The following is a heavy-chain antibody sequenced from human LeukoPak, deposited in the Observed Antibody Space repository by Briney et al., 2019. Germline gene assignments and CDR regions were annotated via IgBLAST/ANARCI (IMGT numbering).Heavy chain of an antibody. D-gene: IGHD1-1*01. CDR2: IYHSGST. J-gene: IGHJ4*02. V-gene: IGHV4-38-2*02. CDR3: ARGCWNEGFDY. CDR1: GYSISSGYY. Sequence: SETLSLTCTVSGYSISSGYYWGWIRQPPGKGLEWIGSIYHSGSTYYNPSLRSRVTISVDTSKNHFSLKVRSVIDADTAVYYCARGCWNEGFDYWGQGTLVTVSS.